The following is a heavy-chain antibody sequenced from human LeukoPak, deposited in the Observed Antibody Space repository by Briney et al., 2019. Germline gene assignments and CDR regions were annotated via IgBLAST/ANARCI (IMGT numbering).Heavy chain of an antibody. Sequence: GGFLRLSCAASGFTFSSYWMNWARQAPGKGLEWVASINHNGNVNYYVDSVKGRFTISRDNAKNSLYLQMSNLRAEDTAVYFCARGGGLDVWGQGTTVTVSS. CDR2: INHNGNVN. CDR1: GFTFSSYW. V-gene: IGHV3-7*03. CDR3: ARGGGLDV. J-gene: IGHJ6*02. D-gene: IGHD3-16*01.